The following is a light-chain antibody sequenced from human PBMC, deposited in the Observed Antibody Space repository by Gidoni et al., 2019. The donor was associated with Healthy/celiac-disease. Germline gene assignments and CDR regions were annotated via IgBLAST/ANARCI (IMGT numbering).Light chain of an antibody. CDR3: NSRDSSGNNVV. Sequence: SSALTPHPPFSLALGQTVMITCPGDSVRSSYASWYQQKPGQAPVRVIYGKNNRPSGSPDRCSGSSSGNTAAVTITGGQAEDEADYYCNSRDSSGNNVVFGGGTKLTVL. CDR1: SVRSSY. J-gene: IGLJ2*01. V-gene: IGLV3-19*01. CDR2: GKN.